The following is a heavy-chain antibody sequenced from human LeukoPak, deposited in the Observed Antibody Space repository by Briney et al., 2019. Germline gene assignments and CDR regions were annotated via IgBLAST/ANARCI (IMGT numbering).Heavy chain of an antibody. CDR2: VSYDGTNK. V-gene: IGHV3-30-3*01. Sequence: GGSLRLSCAASGFSFTNHAMHWVRQAPGKGLEWMALVSYDGTNKFYTDSVMGRFTVSRDNSKNMLYLQMSSLRTEDTGVYYCARANSMTTVTDNYCYGMDVWGQGTTVTVSS. CDR1: GFSFTNHA. D-gene: IGHD4-17*01. J-gene: IGHJ6*02. CDR3: ARANSMTTVTDNYCYGMDV.